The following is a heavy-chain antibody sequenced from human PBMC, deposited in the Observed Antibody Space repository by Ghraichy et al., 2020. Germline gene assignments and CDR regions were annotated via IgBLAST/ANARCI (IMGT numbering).Heavy chain of an antibody. V-gene: IGHV3-23*01. CDR3: AKDLSYRPAGAFDY. D-gene: IGHD6-19*01. J-gene: IGHJ4*02. CDR1: GFTFSSYA. CDR2: ISGSGGST. Sequence: GGSLRLSCAVSGFTFSSYAMSWVRQAPGKGLEWVSAISGSGGSTYYADSVKGRFTISRDNSKNTLYLQMNSLRAEDTAVYYCAKDLSYRPAGAFDYWGQGTLVTVSS.